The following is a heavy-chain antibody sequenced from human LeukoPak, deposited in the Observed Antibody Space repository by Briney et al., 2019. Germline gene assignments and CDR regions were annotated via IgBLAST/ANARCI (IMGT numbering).Heavy chain of an antibody. CDR2: INPNSGGT. CDR1: GYTFTGYY. Sequence: GASVKVSCKASGYTFTGYYMHWVRQAPGQGLEWMGWINPNSGGTNYAQKFQGRVTMTRDTSINTAYMELSRLRSDDTAVYYCARRAARGGYVGYDYWGQGTLVTVSS. CDR3: ARRAARGGYVGYDY. D-gene: IGHD5-12*01. J-gene: IGHJ4*02. V-gene: IGHV1-2*02.